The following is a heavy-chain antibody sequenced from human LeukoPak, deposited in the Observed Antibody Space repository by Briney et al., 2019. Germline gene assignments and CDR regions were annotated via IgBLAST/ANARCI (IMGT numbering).Heavy chain of an antibody. J-gene: IGHJ5*02. CDR1: GFTFSSYW. CDR3: AGGGCSGGSCYSRFDP. D-gene: IGHD2-15*01. V-gene: IGHV3-74*01. Sequence: GGSLRLSCAASGFTFSSYWMHWVRQAPGKGLVWVSRINSDGSSTSYADSVKGRFTISRDNAKNTLYLQMNSLRAEDTAVYYCAGGGCSGGSCYSRFDPWGQGTLVTVSS. CDR2: INSDGSST.